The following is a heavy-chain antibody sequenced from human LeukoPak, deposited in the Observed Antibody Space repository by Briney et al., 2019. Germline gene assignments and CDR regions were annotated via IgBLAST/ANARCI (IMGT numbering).Heavy chain of an antibody. CDR3: ARGSGWSQNFDY. D-gene: IGHD6-19*01. J-gene: IGHJ4*02. CDR1: GGTFSSYA. Sequence: GASVKVPCKASGGTFSSYAISWVRQAPGQGLEWMGGIIPIFGTANYAQKFQGRVTITADESTSTAYMELSSLRSEDTAVYYCARGSGWSQNFDYWGQGTLVTVSS. CDR2: IIPIFGTA. V-gene: IGHV1-69*13.